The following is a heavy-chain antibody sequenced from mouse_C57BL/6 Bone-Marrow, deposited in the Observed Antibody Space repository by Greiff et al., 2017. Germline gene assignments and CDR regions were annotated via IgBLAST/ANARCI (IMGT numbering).Heavy chain of an antibody. CDR2: INPNNGGT. CDR1: GYTFTDYN. CDR3: ARYLRAMDY. J-gene: IGHJ4*01. V-gene: IGHV1-22*01. Sequence: EVQLQQSGPELVKPGASVKMSCKASGYTFTDYNMHWVKQSHGKSLEWIGYINPNNGGTSYNQTFKGKATLTVNKSSSTAYMELRSLTSEDAAVYCCARYLRAMDYWGQGTSVTVSS. D-gene: IGHD5-1*01.